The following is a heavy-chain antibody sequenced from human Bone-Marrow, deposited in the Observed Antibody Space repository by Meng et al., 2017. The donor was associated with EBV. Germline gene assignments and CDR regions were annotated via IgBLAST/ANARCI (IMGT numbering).Heavy chain of an antibody. V-gene: IGHV4-34*01. D-gene: IGHD6-19*01. CDR1: GGSFSGSD. CDR3: ATWNNNGWYYGY. CDR2: INLGGNT. J-gene: IGHJ4*01. Sequence: HVQLQQWGAGLLKPSETLSLTCAVYGGSFSGSDWSWIRQPPGKGLEWIGEINLGGNTNYNPSLKSRVSISVDTSKNHFSLKVNSVTAADTAVYYCATWNNNGWYYGYWGQGTLVTVSS.